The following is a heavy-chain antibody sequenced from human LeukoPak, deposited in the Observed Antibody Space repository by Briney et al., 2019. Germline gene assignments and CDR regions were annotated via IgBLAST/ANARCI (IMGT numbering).Heavy chain of an antibody. Sequence: SETLSLTCTVSGGSISSYYWSWIRQPPGKGLEWIGYISYSGSANYNPSLKSRVTISVDTSKNQFSLKLSSVTAADTAVYYCARYVWGSYPTFEDYWGQGTLVTVSS. J-gene: IGHJ4*02. D-gene: IGHD3-16*02. CDR2: ISYSGSA. CDR1: GGSISSYY. CDR3: ARYVWGSYPTFEDY. V-gene: IGHV4-59*01.